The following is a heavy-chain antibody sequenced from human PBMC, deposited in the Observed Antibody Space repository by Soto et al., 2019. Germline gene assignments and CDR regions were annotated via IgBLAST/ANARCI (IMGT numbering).Heavy chain of an antibody. V-gene: IGHV3-30-3*01. D-gene: IGHD3-22*01. CDR2: ISYGGVNK. Sequence: QVQLVESGGGVVQPGGSLRLSCAASGFTFSTSVMHWVRQAPGKGLEWMAIISYGGVNKYYADSVKGRFTISRDISESTLYLQMNSLITEDTAVYYCAREEFEDGRGHFDYWGQGTLVSVSS. J-gene: IGHJ4*02. CDR1: GFTFSTSV. CDR3: AREEFEDGRGHFDY.